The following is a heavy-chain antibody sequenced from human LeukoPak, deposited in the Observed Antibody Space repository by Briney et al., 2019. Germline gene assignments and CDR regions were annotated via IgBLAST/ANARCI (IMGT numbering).Heavy chain of an antibody. D-gene: IGHD4-23*01. V-gene: IGHV4-38-2*02. CDR1: GYSISSGNY. CDR3: ARGYGGNVDY. CDR2: IYQSGTT. J-gene: IGHJ4*02. Sequence: SETLSLTCTVSGYSISSGNYWGWIRQPPGKGLEWIGNIYQSGTTYYNPSLKSRVTISVDTSNNQFSLKLSSVTAADTAMYYCARGYGGNVDYWGQGTLVTVSS.